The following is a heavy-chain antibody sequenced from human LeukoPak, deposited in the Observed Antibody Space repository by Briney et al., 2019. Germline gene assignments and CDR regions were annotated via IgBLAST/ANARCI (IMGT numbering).Heavy chain of an antibody. Sequence: GGSLRLSCAASGFTFDDYAMHWVRQAPGKGLAWVSGISGNSGSLGYADSVKGRFTISRDNAKNFLYLQMNSLRAEDTALYYCAKADTTVADGMDVWGQGTTVTVSS. D-gene: IGHD4-23*01. CDR2: ISGNSGSL. CDR1: GFTFDDYA. V-gene: IGHV3-9*01. CDR3: AKADTTVADGMDV. J-gene: IGHJ6*02.